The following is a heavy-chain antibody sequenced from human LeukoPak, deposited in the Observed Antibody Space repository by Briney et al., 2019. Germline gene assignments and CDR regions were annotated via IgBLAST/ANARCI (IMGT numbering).Heavy chain of an antibody. J-gene: IGHJ4*02. CDR2: INHSGST. V-gene: IGHV4-34*01. D-gene: IGHD3-22*01. Sequence: SETLSLTCAVYGGPFSGSYWSWIRQPPGKGLEWIGEINHSGSTNYNPSLKSRVTISVDTSKNQFSLKLSSVTAADTAVYYCARYDSSDQYYDYWGQGTLVTVSA. CDR1: GGPFSGSY. CDR3: ARYDSSDQYYDY.